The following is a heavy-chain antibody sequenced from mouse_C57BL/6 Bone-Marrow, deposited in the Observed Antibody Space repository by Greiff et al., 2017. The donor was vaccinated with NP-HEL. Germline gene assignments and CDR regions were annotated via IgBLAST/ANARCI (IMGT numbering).Heavy chain of an antibody. CDR1: GFTFSDYG. CDR2: ISSGSSTI. Sequence: EVKLVESGGGLVKPGGSLKLSCAASGFTFSDYGMHWVRQAPEKGLEWVAYISSGSSTIYYADTVKGRFTISRDNAKNTLFLQMTSLRSEDTAMYYCARRAHYGSSSFYAMDYWGQGTSVTVSS. D-gene: IGHD1-1*01. J-gene: IGHJ4*01. CDR3: ARRAHYGSSSFYAMDY. V-gene: IGHV5-17*01.